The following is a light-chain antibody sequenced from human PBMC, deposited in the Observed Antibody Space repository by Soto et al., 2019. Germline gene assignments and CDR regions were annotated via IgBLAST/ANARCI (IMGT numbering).Light chain of an antibody. CDR3: QQRSNWPLT. J-gene: IGKJ4*01. V-gene: IGKV3-11*01. Sequence: EIVLTQSPATLSLSPGERGTLSCRASQSVSSLLAWYQQKPGQAPRLLIYDASSRATGIPTRFSGSGSGTDFTLTISSLEPEDFAVYYCQQRSNWPLTFGGGTKVEIK. CDR1: QSVSSL. CDR2: DAS.